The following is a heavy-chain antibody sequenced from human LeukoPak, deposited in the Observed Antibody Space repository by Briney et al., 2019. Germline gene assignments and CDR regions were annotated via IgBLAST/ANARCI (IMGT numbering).Heavy chain of an antibody. CDR2: IIPILGIA. CDR1: GGTFSSYA. CDR3: AVSYSSGWYPFDY. Sequence: SVTVSFKASGGTFSSYAISWVRQAPGQGLEWMGRIIPILGIANYAQKFQGRVTITADKSTSTAYMELSSLRCEDTAVYYCAVSYSSGWYPFDYWGQGTLVTVSS. J-gene: IGHJ4*02. V-gene: IGHV1-69*04. D-gene: IGHD6-19*01.